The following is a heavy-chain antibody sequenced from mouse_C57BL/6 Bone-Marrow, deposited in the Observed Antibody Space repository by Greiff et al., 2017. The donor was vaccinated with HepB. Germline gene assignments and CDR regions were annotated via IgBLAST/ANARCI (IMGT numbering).Heavy chain of an antibody. V-gene: IGHV1-7*01. CDR1: GYTFTSYW. D-gene: IGHD2-1*01. CDR2: INPSSGYT. CDR3: ALYGNYVAYAMDY. Sequence: QVQLKQSGAELAKPGASVKLSCKASGYTFTSYWMHWVKQRPGKGLEWIGYINPSSGYTKYNQKFKDKATLTADKSSSTAYMQLSSLTAEDSAVYYCALYGNYVAYAMDYWGQGTSVTVSS. J-gene: IGHJ4*01.